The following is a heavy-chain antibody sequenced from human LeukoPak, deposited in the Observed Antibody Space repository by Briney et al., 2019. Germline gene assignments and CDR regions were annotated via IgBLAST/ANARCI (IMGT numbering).Heavy chain of an antibody. CDR2: IYYSGST. CDR3: ARRGLADDY. V-gene: IGHV4-39*01. CDR1: GGSISSSSYY. J-gene: IGHJ4*02. D-gene: IGHD6-6*01. Sequence: PSAALSLTCTASGGSISSSSYYWGWIRQPPGEGLEWIGSIYYSGSTYYNPSLKSRVTISVDTSKNQFSLKLSSVTAADTAVYYCARRGLADDYWGQGTLVTVSS.